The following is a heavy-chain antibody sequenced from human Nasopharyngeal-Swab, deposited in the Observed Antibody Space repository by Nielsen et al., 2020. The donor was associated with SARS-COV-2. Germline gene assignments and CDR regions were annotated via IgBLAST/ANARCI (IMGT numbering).Heavy chain of an antibody. J-gene: IGHJ4*02. CDR1: GFTFSSYG. CDR2: ISYDGSNK. CDR3: ARSEI. D-gene: IGHD5-24*01. V-gene: IGHV3-33*05. Sequence: GGSLRLSCAASGFTFSSYGMHWVRQAPGKGLEWVAVISYDGSNKYYVDSVKGRFTISRDNAKNSLYLQMNSLRVEDTAVYYCARSEIWGQGTLVTVSS.